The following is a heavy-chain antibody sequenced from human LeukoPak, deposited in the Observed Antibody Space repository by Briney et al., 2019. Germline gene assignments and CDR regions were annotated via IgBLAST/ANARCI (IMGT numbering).Heavy chain of an antibody. CDR3: ARGDYYGSGNFDY. D-gene: IGHD3-10*01. V-gene: IGHV4-30-2*01. Sequence: SETLSLTCAVSGGSISSGGYSWSWIRQPPGKGLEWIGYIYHSGSTYYNPSLKSRVTISVDRSKNQFSLKLSSVTAAGSAVYYCARGDYYGSGNFDYWGQGTLVTVSS. J-gene: IGHJ4*02. CDR2: IYHSGST. CDR1: GGSISSGGYS.